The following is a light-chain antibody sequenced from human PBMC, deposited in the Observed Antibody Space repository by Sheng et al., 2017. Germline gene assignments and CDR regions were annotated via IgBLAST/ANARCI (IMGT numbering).Light chain of an antibody. V-gene: IGKV3-15*01. Sequence: ETVMTQSPATLSVSLGERAALSCRASQSVSSLAWYQQKPGQAPRLLIYGASTRATGIPARFSGSGSGTEFILTITSLQPEDFATYYCLQYNSYPRTFGQGTKVEVK. CDR1: QSVSS. J-gene: IGKJ1*01. CDR2: GAS. CDR3: LQYNSYPRT.